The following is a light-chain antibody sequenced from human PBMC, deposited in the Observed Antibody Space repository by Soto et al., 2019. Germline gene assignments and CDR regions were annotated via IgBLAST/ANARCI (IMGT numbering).Light chain of an antibody. CDR2: DAS. CDR3: QQYTSYSWT. V-gene: IGKV1-5*01. J-gene: IGKJ1*01. Sequence: DIQMTQSPSTLSASVGDRVTITCRASQSINSWLAWYQQKPGKAPQILIYDASTLKSGVPSRFSASGSGTEFTLIISSLQPDDFATYYCQQYTSYSWTFGQGTKWIS. CDR1: QSINSW.